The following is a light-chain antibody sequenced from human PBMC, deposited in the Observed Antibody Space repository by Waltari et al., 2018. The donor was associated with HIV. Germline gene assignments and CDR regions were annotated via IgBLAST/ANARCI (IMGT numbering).Light chain of an antibody. CDR3: QQYNNWPPYT. V-gene: IGKV3-15*01. CDR1: QSVSSN. Sequence: IVMTQSPATLSVSPGERATLSCRASQSVSSNLAWYQQKPGQAPRLLICGASTRATGIPARFSGSGSGTEFTLTISSLQSEDFAVYYCQQYNNWPPYTFGQGTKLEIK. CDR2: GAS. J-gene: IGKJ2*01.